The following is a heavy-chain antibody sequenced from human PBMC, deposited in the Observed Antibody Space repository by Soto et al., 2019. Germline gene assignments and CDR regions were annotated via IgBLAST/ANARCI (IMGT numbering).Heavy chain of an antibody. D-gene: IGHD4-17*01. CDR2: IYPGDSDT. J-gene: IGHJ4*02. CDR3: AKEGHGDYFDY. V-gene: IGHV5-51*01. CDR1: GYSFTNYW. Sequence: PGESLKISCKGSGYSFTNYWIGWVRQMPGKGLEWMGIIYPGDSDTRYSPSFQGQVTISRDNSKNTLYLQMNSLRAEDTAVYYCAKEGHGDYFDYWGQGTLVTVSS.